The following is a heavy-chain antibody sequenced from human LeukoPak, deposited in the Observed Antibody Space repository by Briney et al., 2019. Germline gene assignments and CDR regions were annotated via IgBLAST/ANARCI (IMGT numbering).Heavy chain of an antibody. V-gene: IGHV4-39*07. CDR1: GGSISSGGYY. CDR2: INHSGST. CDR3: ARSLALLRYIDF. D-gene: IGHD3-3*02. J-gene: IGHJ4*02. Sequence: SETLSLTCTVSGGSISSGGYYWSWIRQPPGKGLEWIGEINHSGSTNYNPSLKSGVTISVDTSKNQFSLKLSSVTAADTAVYYCARSLALLRYIDFWGQGTLVTVSS.